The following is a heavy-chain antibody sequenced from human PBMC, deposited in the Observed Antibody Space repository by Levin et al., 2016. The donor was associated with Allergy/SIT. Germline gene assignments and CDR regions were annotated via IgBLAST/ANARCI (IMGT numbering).Heavy chain of an antibody. D-gene: IGHD7-27*01. CDR2: IDPNSGGT. CDR3: ARIWMGNAFDV. J-gene: IGHJ3*01. V-gene: IGHV1-2*02. Sequence: WVRQAPGQGLEWMGWIDPNSGGTNYAQKFQDRVTMTRDTSISTAYMELSRLRSGDTAVYYCARIWMGNAFDVWGQGTMVTVSS.